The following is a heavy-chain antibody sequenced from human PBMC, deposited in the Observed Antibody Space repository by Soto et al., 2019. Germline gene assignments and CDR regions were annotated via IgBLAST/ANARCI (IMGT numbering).Heavy chain of an antibody. CDR2: IYTGGST. Sequence: EVQMVETGGGLSQPGGSLRLSCAVSGFIVSSKYMTWVRQAPGKGLEWVSVIYTGGSTHYADSARGRFTISRDSSKNTLYLQMNSLRAEDAAVYYCTTETGYCMDVWGQGTTVTVSS. D-gene: IGHD3-9*01. J-gene: IGHJ6*02. CDR1: GFIVSSKY. CDR3: TTETGYCMDV. V-gene: IGHV3-53*02.